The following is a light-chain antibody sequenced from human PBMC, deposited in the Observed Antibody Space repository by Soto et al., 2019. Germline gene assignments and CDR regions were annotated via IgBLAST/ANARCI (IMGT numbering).Light chain of an antibody. CDR1: YSNIGNNF. CDR3: WTWDPSLGEVV. V-gene: IGLV1-51*01. CDR2: VNN. J-gene: IGLJ2*01. Sequence: QSVLTQPPSVSAAPGQTVTITCSGTYSNIGNNFVSWYQQLPGTAPRLLIYVNNKRPSGISDRFSGSKPGTSATLDITGLQNGDEADYYCWTWDPSLGEVVFGGGTKVTVL.